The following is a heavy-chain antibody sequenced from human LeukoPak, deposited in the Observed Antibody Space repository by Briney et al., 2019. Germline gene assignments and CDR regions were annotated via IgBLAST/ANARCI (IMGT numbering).Heavy chain of an antibody. Sequence: GGSLRLSCAASGFTFSSYAINWVRQAPGKGLKWVSIISGSGGSTYYADSVKGRFTVSRDNSKNTLYLQMNSLRAEDTAVYYCARDLGAYYDSSGQGAFDIWGQGTMVTVSS. CDR2: ISGSGGST. CDR1: GFTFSSYA. D-gene: IGHD3-22*01. CDR3: ARDLGAYYDSSGQGAFDI. V-gene: IGHV3-23*01. J-gene: IGHJ3*02.